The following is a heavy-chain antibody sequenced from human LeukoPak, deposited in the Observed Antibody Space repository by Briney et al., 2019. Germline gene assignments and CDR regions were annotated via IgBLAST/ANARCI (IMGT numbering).Heavy chain of an antibody. CDR2: TRGSDSYT. Sequence: GGSLRLSCVASGFTFENYAVTCVRQALGKGLEWVSATRGSDSYTSYTDSVKGRFTVSRDNSKSTLYLDMSNLRAEDTAVYYCAKDPNGDYVGAFDSWGPGTLVTVSS. J-gene: IGHJ3*01. V-gene: IGHV3-23*01. CDR3: AKDPNGDYVGAFDS. CDR1: GFTFENYA. D-gene: IGHD2-8*01.